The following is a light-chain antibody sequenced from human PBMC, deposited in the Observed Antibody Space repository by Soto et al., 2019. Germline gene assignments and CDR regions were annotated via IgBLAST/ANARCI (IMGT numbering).Light chain of an antibody. CDR2: DNH. CDR1: SSNIGNNY. V-gene: IGLV1-51*01. J-gene: IGLJ1*01. CDR3: GTWDSSLSRHYV. Sequence: QSVLTQPPSVSAAPGQKVTISCSGSSSNIGNNYVSWYQQLPGTAPKLLIYDNHKRPSGIPDRFSGSKSGTSATLGITGLQTGDEADYYCGTWDSSLSRHYVFGTGTKVTVL.